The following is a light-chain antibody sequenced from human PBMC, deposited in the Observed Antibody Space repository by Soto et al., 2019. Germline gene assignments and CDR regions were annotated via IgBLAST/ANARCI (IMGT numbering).Light chain of an antibody. CDR2: GTS. V-gene: IGKV3-20*01. CDR3: QDSSTSPWP. CDR1: RSVSSY. Sequence: PGESATLSCRATRSVSSYLAWYQQKPGQAPRLLIYGTSFRASGIPDRFRGSGSGTDFTLTISSLEPEDSAVYYCQDSSTSPWPFGQGTKVDIK. J-gene: IGKJ1*01.